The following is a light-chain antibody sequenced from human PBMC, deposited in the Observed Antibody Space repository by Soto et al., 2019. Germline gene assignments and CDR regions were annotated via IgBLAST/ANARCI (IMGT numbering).Light chain of an antibody. V-gene: IGLV1-51*02. CDR3: GTWDNSLSAGV. Sequence: QSVLTQPPSVSAAPGQKVTISCSDIGSSYISWYQQLPGTAPKLLVYESNKRPSGIPDRFSGSKSGTSATLGITGLQTGDEADYYCGTWDNSLSAGVFGGGTKLTVL. CDR2: ESN. CDR1: IGSSY. J-gene: IGLJ2*01.